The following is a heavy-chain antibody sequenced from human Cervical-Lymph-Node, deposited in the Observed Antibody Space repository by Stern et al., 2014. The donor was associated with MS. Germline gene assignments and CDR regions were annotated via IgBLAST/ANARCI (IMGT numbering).Heavy chain of an antibody. D-gene: IGHD3-10*01. CDR1: GFSLNTDGVA. Sequence: QVTLRESGPALVKPTQSLTLTCTFSGFSLNTDGVAVGWIRQPPGKAPDGLAVIFWDDEKKYSPSLQTRLAISMDTSKTQVVLNMANMDPLDTGTYYCAHRRTAFYFFDYWGQGILVTVSS. CDR2: IFWDDEK. J-gene: IGHJ4*02. V-gene: IGHV2-5*02. CDR3: AHRRTAFYFFDY.